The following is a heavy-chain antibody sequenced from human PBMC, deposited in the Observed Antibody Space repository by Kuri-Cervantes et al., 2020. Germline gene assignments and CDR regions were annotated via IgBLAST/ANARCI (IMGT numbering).Heavy chain of an antibody. Sequence: GGSLRLSCAASGFTFSNYYMNWVRQAPGKGLEWVSSISSSSSYIYYADSVKGRFTISRDNAKNSLYLQMNSLRAEDTAVYYCARERGRTMVYYYYMDVWGKGTTVTVSS. D-gene: IGHD3-10*01. J-gene: IGHJ6*03. CDR3: ARERGRTMVYYYYMDV. V-gene: IGHV3-21*01. CDR1: GFTFSNYY. CDR2: ISSSSSYI.